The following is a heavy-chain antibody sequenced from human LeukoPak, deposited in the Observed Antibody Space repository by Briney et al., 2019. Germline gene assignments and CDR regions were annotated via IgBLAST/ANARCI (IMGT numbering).Heavy chain of an antibody. CDR3: ARETHHDAFDI. J-gene: IGHJ3*02. CDR1: GFTFSSYE. V-gene: IGHV3-48*03. Sequence: PGGSLRLSCAASGFTFSSYEMNWVRQAPGKGLEWVSYISSSGSTIYYADSVKGRFTISRDNAKNSLYLQMNSLRAEDTAVYYCARETHHDAFDIWGQGTMVTVSS. CDR2: ISSSGSTI.